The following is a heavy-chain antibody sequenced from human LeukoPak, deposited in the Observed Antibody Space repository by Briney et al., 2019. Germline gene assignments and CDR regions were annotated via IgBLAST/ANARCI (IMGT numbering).Heavy chain of an antibody. J-gene: IGHJ4*02. Sequence: GESLKIPCKGSGYSFTSYWIGWVRQMPGKGLEWMGIIYPGDSDTRYSPSFQGQVTISADKSISTAYLQWSSLKASDTAMYYCARATSSIAAAAYYFDYWGQGTLVTVSS. CDR2: IYPGDSDT. D-gene: IGHD6-13*01. V-gene: IGHV5-51*01. CDR3: ARATSSIAAAAYYFDY. CDR1: GYSFTSYW.